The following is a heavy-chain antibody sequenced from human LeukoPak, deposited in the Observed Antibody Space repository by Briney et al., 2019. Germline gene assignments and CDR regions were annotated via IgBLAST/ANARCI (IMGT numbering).Heavy chain of an antibody. CDR1: GGSISSSSYY. CDR3: ARRPGYYGSGMRFDP. Sequence: PSETLSLTCTVSGGSISSSSYYWGWIRQPPGKGLEWIGSIYYSGSTNYNPSLKSRVTISVDTSKNQFSLNLSSVTAADTAVYYCARRPGYYGSGMRFDPWGQGTLVTVSS. CDR2: IYYSGST. J-gene: IGHJ5*02. V-gene: IGHV4-39*07. D-gene: IGHD3-10*01.